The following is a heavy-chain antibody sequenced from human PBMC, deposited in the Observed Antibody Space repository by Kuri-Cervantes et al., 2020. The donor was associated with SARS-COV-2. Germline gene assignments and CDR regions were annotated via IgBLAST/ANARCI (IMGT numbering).Heavy chain of an antibody. CDR2: IIPVSDTT. V-gene: IGHV1-69*06. CDR1: GGTFSSHA. CDR3: AHITGTNGFGMDV. D-gene: IGHD1-20*01. Sequence: SVKVSCKASGGTFSSHAITWVRHAPGQGLEWMGVIIPVSDTTNYAQTLQGRITISADKSTTTSYMELSSLTSIDTAVYHCAHITGTNGFGMDVWGQGTTVTVSS. J-gene: IGHJ6*02.